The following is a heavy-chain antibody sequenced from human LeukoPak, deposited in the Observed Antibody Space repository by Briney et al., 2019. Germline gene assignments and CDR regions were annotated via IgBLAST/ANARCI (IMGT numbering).Heavy chain of an antibody. D-gene: IGHD3-16*01. CDR2: ISYDGSNK. CDR3: ARGFGGVIHY. CDR1: GFTFSSYE. V-gene: IGHV3-30*03. J-gene: IGHJ4*02. Sequence: GGSLRLSCAASGFTFSSYEMNWVRQAPGKGLEWVAVISYDGSNKYYADSVKGRFTISRDNSKNTLYLQMNSLRAEDTAVYYCARGFGGVIHYWGQGTLVTVSS.